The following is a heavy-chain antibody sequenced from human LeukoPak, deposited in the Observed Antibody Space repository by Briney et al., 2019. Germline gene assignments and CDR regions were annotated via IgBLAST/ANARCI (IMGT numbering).Heavy chain of an antibody. V-gene: IGHV3-7*01. CDR3: ARRVWGGWYYFDY. CDR2: IKQDGSEK. Sequence: PGGSLRLSCAASGFTFSSYWMSWVRQAPGKGLEWVANIKQDGSEKYYVDSVKGRFTISRDNAKNSLYLQMNSLRAEDTAVYYCARRVWGGWYYFDYWGQGTLVTVSS. J-gene: IGHJ4*02. CDR1: GFTFSSYW. D-gene: IGHD6-19*01.